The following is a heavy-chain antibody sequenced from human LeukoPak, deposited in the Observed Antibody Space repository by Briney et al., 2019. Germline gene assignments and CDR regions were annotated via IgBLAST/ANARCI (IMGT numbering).Heavy chain of an antibody. CDR3: AREGIYGDIDY. CDR1: GFTFSSYA. CDR2: ISYDGSNK. V-gene: IGHV3-30-3*01. J-gene: IGHJ4*02. D-gene: IGHD4-17*01. Sequence: PGGSLRLSCAASGFTFSSYAMHCVRQAPGKGLEWVAVISYDGSNKYYADSVKGRFTISRDNSKNTLYLQMNSLRAEDTAVYYCAREGIYGDIDYWGQGTLVTVSS.